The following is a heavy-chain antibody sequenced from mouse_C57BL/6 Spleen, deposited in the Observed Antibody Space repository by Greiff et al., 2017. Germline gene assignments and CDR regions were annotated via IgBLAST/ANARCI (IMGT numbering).Heavy chain of an antibody. CDR1: GYTFTDYN. J-gene: IGHJ3*01. Sequence: EVQLQQSGPELVKPGASVKIPCKASGYTFTDYNMDWVKQSHGKSLEWIGDINPNNGGTIYNQKFKGKATLTVDKSSSTAYMELRSLTSEDTAVYYCARNHYDYPWFAYWGQGTLVTVSA. V-gene: IGHV1-18*01. CDR3: ARNHYDYPWFAY. D-gene: IGHD2-4*01. CDR2: INPNNGGT.